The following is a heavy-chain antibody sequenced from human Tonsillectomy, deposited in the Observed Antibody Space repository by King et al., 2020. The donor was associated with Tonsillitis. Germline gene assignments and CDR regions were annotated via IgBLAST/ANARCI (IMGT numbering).Heavy chain of an antibody. CDR2: ISYDGTNK. Sequence: VQLVESGGGVVQPGRSLRLSCAASGFTFRKYAMHWVRQAPGKGLEWVGIISYDGTNKFYADSVKGRFTISRDSSKNTLYLQMDSLRAEDTAVYYCARDRGSWVLDIDYWGQGTLVTVSS. J-gene: IGHJ4*02. D-gene: IGHD1-26*01. CDR1: GFTFRKYA. CDR3: ARDRGSWVLDIDY. V-gene: IGHV3-30*04.